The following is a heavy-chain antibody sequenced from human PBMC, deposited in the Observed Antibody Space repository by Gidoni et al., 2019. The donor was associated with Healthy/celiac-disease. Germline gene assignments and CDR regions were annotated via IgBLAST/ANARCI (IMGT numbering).Heavy chain of an antibody. D-gene: IGHD4-17*01. Sequence: QVQLVQSGAEVTQPGASVKVSCKVSGYTLTELSMHWVRQAPGKGLEWMGGFDPEDGETIYAQKFQGRVTMTEETSTDTAYMELSSLRSEDTAVYYCATWGDYGDYGGYWGQGTLVTVSS. V-gene: IGHV1-24*01. J-gene: IGHJ4*02. CDR1: GYTLTELS. CDR2: FDPEDGET. CDR3: ATWGDYGDYGGY.